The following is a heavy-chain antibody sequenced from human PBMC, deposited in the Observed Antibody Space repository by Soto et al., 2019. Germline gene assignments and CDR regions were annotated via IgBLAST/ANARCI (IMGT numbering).Heavy chain of an antibody. CDR3: RSSTSCYDESCVDV. V-gene: IGHV4-38-2*01. CDR1: GYSISSGNY. J-gene: IGHJ6*02. CDR2: LYHIGST. Sequence: SETLSLTCAVSGYSISSGNYWAWIRQPPGRGLEWIGSLYHIGSTHYNTSLKSRVTISVDTSKNHFSLELSSVTAADTAIYYCRSSTSCYDESCVDVWGQGTMVTVSS. D-gene: IGHD2-2*01.